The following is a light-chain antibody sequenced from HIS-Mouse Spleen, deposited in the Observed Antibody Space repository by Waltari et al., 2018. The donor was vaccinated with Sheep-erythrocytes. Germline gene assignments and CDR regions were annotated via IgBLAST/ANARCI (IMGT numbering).Light chain of an antibody. J-gene: IGLJ2*01. Sequence: QSALTQPRSVSGSPGQSVTISCSGSSSNIGSNTVNWYQQLPGTAPKLLSYSNNQRPSGVPDRFSGSKSGTSASLAISGLQSEDEADYYCAAWDDSLNGVVFGGGTKLTVL. V-gene: IGLV1-44*01. CDR3: AAWDDSLNGVV. CDR2: SNN. CDR1: SSNIGSNT.